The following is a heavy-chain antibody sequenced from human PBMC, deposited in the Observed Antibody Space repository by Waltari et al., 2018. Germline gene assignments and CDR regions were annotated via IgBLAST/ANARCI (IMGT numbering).Heavy chain of an antibody. CDR2: ISSSSSYI. J-gene: IGHJ4*02. D-gene: IGHD3-10*01. CDR1: GFTFLSYS. CDR3: AREEGQGVIRY. V-gene: IGHV3-21*01. Sequence: EVQLVESGGGLVKPGGSLRLSCAASGFTFLSYSMKWVRQAPGKGLEWVSSISSSSSYIYYADSVKGRFTISRDNAKNSLYLQMNSLRAEDTAVYYCAREEGQGVIRYWGQGTLVTVSS.